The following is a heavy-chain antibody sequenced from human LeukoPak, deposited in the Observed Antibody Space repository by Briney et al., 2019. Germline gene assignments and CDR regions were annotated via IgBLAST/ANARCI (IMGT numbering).Heavy chain of an antibody. V-gene: IGHV3-53*01. CDR1: GFTVSSNY. CDR3: ARSRIQLWLRASDDAFDI. J-gene: IGHJ3*02. D-gene: IGHD5-18*01. CDR2: IYSGGST. Sequence: GGSLRLSCAASGFTVSSNYMSWVRQAPGNGLEWVSVIYSGGSTYYADSVKGRFTISRDNSKDTVYLQMNSLRAEDTAVYYCARSRIQLWLRASDDAFDIWGQGTMVTVSS.